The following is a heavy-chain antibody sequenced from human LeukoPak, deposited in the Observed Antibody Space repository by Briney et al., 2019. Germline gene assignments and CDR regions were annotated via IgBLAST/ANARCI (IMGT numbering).Heavy chain of an antibody. CDR2: ISGNGVTT. CDR1: GFTFSSNV. Sequence: GGSLRLPCAASGFTFSSNVMSWVRQAPGKGLQWVSAISGNGVTTYYADSVKGRFTISRDNSKNTLYLQMNSLRAEDTAVYYCAREGSTTVAFHRWGQGTLVTVSS. J-gene: IGHJ5*02. D-gene: IGHD4-23*01. V-gene: IGHV3-23*01. CDR3: AREGSTTVAFHR.